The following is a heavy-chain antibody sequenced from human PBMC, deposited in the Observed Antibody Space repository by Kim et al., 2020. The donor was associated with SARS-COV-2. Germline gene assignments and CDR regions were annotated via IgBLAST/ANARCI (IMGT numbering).Heavy chain of an antibody. Sequence: SVKVSCKASGGTFSSYAISWVRQAPGQGLEWMGGIIPIFGTANYAQKFQGRVTITADESTSTAYMELSSLRSEDTAVYYCARWEPQTGDGGYYYYYYGMDVWGQGTTVTVSS. J-gene: IGHJ6*02. CDR2: IIPIFGTA. CDR3: ARWEPQTGDGGYYYYYYGMDV. V-gene: IGHV1-69*13. D-gene: IGHD7-27*01. CDR1: GGTFSSYA.